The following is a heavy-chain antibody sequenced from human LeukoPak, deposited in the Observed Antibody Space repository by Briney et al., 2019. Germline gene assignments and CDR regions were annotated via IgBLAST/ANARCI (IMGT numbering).Heavy chain of an antibody. Sequence: ASVKVSCKASGYTFTSYGITWVRQAPGQGLEGMGWISAYNGNTNYPQKLQGRVTMTTDTSTSTVYMELRSLRADDTAVYYCARDGYQPLDVRYFQHWGQGTLVTVSS. J-gene: IGHJ1*01. V-gene: IGHV1-18*01. CDR1: GYTFTSYG. CDR2: ISAYNGNT. CDR3: ARDGYQPLDVRYFQH. D-gene: IGHD2-2*01.